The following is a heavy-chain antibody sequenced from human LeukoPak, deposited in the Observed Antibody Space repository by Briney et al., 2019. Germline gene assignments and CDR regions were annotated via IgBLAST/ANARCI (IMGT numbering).Heavy chain of an antibody. V-gene: IGHV4-59*01. J-gene: IGHJ3*02. D-gene: IGHD1-14*01. CDR2: IDHTGST. CDR1: DDSISIYY. Sequence: SETLSLTCSVSDDSISIYYWSWIRQPPGKGLEWIGYIDHTGSTNYNPSLNSRVTISRDTSKNHFSLELSSVTAADTAVYYCARVESYPLRNAFDIWGQGTMVTVSS. CDR3: ARVESYPLRNAFDI.